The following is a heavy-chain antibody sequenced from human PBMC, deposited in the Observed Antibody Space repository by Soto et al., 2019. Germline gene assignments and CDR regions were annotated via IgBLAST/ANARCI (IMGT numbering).Heavy chain of an antibody. CDR2: ISAYNGNT. Sequence: ASVKVSCKASGYTFNSYGISWVRQAPGQGLEWMGWISAYNGNTNYAQKLQGRVTMTTDTSTSTAYMELRSLRSDDTAVYYCARGSGGSCCPNDAFDIWGRGTMVTVSS. J-gene: IGHJ3*02. V-gene: IGHV1-18*01. CDR3: ARGSGGSCCPNDAFDI. D-gene: IGHD2-15*01. CDR1: GYTFNSYG.